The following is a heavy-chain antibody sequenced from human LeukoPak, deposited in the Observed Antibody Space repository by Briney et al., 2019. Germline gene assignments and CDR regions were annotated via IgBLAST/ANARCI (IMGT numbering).Heavy chain of an antibody. J-gene: IGHJ5*02. CDR1: GFPFSGYW. CDR3: ARATTTVTVNNWFDP. D-gene: IGHD4-17*01. Sequence: GGSLRLSCAASGFPFSGYWMTWVRQGPGKGLEWVANIKQDGSEKYYVDSVKGRFTISRDNAKNSMYLQMNSLRAEDTAVYYCARATTTVTVNNWFDPWGQGTLVTVSS. CDR2: IKQDGSEK. V-gene: IGHV3-7*04.